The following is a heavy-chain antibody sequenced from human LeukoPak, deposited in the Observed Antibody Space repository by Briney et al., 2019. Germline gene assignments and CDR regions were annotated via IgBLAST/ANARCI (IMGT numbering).Heavy chain of an antibody. D-gene: IGHD3-22*01. Sequence: PSETLSLTCAVSGYSISSGYYWGWIRQPPGKGLEWIGSVYHSGITYYNPSLKSRVTISVDTSKNQFSLKLSSVTAADTAVYYCARHGNYYDTSQSDPWGQGTLVTVSS. CDR1: GYSISSGYY. CDR2: VYHSGIT. V-gene: IGHV4-38-2*01. CDR3: ARHGNYYDTSQSDP. J-gene: IGHJ5*02.